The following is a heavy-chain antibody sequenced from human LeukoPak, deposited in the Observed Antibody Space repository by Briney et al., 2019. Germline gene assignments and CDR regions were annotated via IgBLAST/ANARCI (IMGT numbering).Heavy chain of an antibody. CDR3: ARDTDLNSGWYGQEP. Sequence: SVKVSCKASGYTFTSYGISWVRQAPGQGLEWTGRLIPILGIANYAQKFQGRVRITADKSTSTAYMELSSLRSEDTAVYYCARDTDLNSGWYGQEPWGQGTLVTVSS. D-gene: IGHD6-19*01. J-gene: IGHJ4*02. CDR1: GYTFTSYG. CDR2: LIPILGIA. V-gene: IGHV1-69*04.